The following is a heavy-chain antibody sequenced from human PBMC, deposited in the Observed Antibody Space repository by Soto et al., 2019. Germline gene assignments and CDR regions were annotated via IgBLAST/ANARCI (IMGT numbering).Heavy chain of an antibody. CDR2: IYYSGST. D-gene: IGHD2-8*02. CDR3: EREIVIESGGNHAGCGGAAPAPRTHYSNQYAMDF. Sequence: SETLSLTCTFSVVSISSGGYYWSWIRQHPGKGLEWIGYIYYSGSTFYNPSLKSRVTISVDTSKNQFSLKLSSVTAADTAVYYCEREIVIESGGNHAGCGGAAPAPRTHYSNQYAMDFWGQGTPVTVSS. V-gene: IGHV4-31*02. J-gene: IGHJ6*02. CDR1: VVSISSGGYY.